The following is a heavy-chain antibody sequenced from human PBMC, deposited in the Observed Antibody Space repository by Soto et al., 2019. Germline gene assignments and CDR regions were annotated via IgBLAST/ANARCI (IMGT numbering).Heavy chain of an antibody. Sequence: GGSLRLSCAASGFTFSSYGMHWVRQAPGKGLEWVAVISYDGSNKYYADSVKGRFTISRDNSKNTLYLQMNSLRAEDTAVYYCAKEEDYYDSSGYGHDAFDIWGQGTMVTVSS. CDR2: ISYDGSNK. J-gene: IGHJ3*02. D-gene: IGHD3-22*01. CDR1: GFTFSSYG. V-gene: IGHV3-30*18. CDR3: AKEEDYYDSSGYGHDAFDI.